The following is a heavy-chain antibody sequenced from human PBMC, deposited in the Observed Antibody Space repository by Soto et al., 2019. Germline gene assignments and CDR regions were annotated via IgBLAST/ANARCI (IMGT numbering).Heavy chain of an antibody. CDR3: ARANNYDFWSVPDSNNWFDP. CDR1: GGTFSNYA. Sequence: SVKVSCKASGGTFSNYAISWVRQAPGQGLEWMGGINPMFGTASYAQKFQGRVTITADKSTNTAYMELSSLRSEDTAVYYCARANNYDFWSVPDSNNWFDPWGQGTLVTVSS. V-gene: IGHV1-69*06. J-gene: IGHJ5*02. CDR2: INPMFGTA. D-gene: IGHD3-3*01.